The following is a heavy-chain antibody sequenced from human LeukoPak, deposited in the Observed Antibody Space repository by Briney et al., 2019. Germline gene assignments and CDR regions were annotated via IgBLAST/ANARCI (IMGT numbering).Heavy chain of an antibody. Sequence: GGSLRLSCAASGFTFSSYSMNWVRQAPGKGLEWVSSISSSSSYIYYADSVKGRFTISRDNAKNSLYLQMNSLRAEDTAVYYCAREAANDYGDYEANWFDPWGQGTLVTVSS. J-gene: IGHJ5*02. CDR1: GFTFSSYS. D-gene: IGHD4-17*01. CDR2: ISSSSSYI. V-gene: IGHV3-21*01. CDR3: AREAANDYGDYEANWFDP.